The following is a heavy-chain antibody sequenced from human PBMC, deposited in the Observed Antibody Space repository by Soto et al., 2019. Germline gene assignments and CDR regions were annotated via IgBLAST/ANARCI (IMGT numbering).Heavy chain of an antibody. CDR2: ISSSSSYI. CDR1: GFTFSSYS. Sequence: GGSLRLSCAASGFTFSSYSMNWVRQAPGKGLEWVSSISSSSSYIYYADSVKGRFTISRDNAKNSLYLQMNSLRAEDTAVYYCARAEVGEAGHDAFDIWGQGTMVTVSS. V-gene: IGHV3-21*01. J-gene: IGHJ3*02. D-gene: IGHD3-10*01. CDR3: ARAEVGEAGHDAFDI.